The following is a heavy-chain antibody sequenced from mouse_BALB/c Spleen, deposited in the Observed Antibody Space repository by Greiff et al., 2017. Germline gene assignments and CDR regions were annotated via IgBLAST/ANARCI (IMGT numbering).Heavy chain of an antibody. J-gene: IGHJ1*01. CDR3: ARRGIYGNYGYWYFDV. CDR2: IYPGDGDT. V-gene: IGHV1-87*01. D-gene: IGHD2-1*01. Sequence: QVQLQQSGAELARPGASVKLSCKASGYTFTSYWMQWVKQRPGQGLEWIGAIYPGDGDTRYTQKFKGKATLTADKSSSTAYMQLSSLASEDSAVYYCARRGIYGNYGYWYFDVWGAGTTVTVSS. CDR1: GYTFTSYW.